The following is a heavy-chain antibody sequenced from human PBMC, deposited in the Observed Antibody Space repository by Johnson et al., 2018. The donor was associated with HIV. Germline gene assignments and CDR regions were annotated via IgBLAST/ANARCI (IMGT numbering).Heavy chain of an antibody. CDR2: IRYDGSNG. CDR1: GFIFSSYG. CDR3: AKAQRNYRGASDI. Sequence: QVQLVESGGGVVQPGGSLRPSCAASGFIFSSYGMQWVRQAPGKGLAWVAFIRYDGSNGYYVASVEGRFTISRDNSNNTLFLQMNSLRSEDTAVYYCAKAQRNYRGASDIWGQGTRVTVSS. J-gene: IGHJ3*02. V-gene: IGHV3-30*02. D-gene: IGHD1-7*01.